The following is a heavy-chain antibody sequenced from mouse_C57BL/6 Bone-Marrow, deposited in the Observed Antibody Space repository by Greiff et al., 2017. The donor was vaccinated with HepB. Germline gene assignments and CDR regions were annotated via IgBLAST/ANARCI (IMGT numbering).Heavy chain of an antibody. CDR2: IDPEDGDT. CDR1: GFNIKDYY. D-gene: IGHD1-1*01. CDR3: TTWILRYPYYFDY. J-gene: IGHJ2*01. V-gene: IGHV14-1*01. Sequence: EVQLQQSGAELVRPGASVKLSCTASGFNIKDYYMHWVKQRPERGLEWIGRIDPEDGDTEYAPKFQGKATMTADTSSNTAYLQLSSLTSEDTAVYYCTTWILRYPYYFDYWGQGTTLTVSS.